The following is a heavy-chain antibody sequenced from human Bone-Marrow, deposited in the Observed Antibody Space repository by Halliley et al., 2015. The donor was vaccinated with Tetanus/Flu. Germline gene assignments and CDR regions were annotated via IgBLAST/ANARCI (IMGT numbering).Heavy chain of an antibody. D-gene: IGHD3-10*01. V-gene: IGHV4-39*01. CDR3: ARRGLSFDS. Sequence: KGLEFIGSCDKSGSAYYNPSLQSRVTISVDTSKNQFSLKVTSVIAADTAVYYCARRGLSFDSWGQGTLVTVSS. CDR2: CDKSGSA. J-gene: IGHJ4*02.